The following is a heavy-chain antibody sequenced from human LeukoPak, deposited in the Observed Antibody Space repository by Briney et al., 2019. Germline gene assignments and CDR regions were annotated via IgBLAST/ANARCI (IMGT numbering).Heavy chain of an antibody. CDR1: GGSFSGYY. V-gene: IGHV4-34*03. D-gene: IGHD1-26*01. J-gene: IGHJ4*02. Sequence: SETLSLTCAVYGGSFSGYYWGWIRQPPGKGLEWIGSIYYSGSTYYNPSLKSRVTISVDTSKNQFSLKLSSVTAADTAVYYCSLVGATRANVDYWGQGTLVTVSS. CDR3: SLVGATRANVDY. CDR2: IYYSGST.